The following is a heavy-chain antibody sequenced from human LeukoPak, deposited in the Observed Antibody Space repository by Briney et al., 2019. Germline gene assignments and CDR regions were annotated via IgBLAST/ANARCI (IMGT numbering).Heavy chain of an antibody. CDR1: GFTFSSYD. Sequence: PGGSLRLSCAASGFTFSSYDMSWVRQAPGKGLEWVSAISGSGGSTYYADSAKGRFTISRDNYKNTLYLQMNSLRAEDTAVYYCAKGDYIVVVTAVFDYWGQGTLVTVSS. D-gene: IGHD2-21*02. CDR3: AKGDYIVVVTAVFDY. J-gene: IGHJ4*02. V-gene: IGHV3-23*01. CDR2: ISGSGGST.